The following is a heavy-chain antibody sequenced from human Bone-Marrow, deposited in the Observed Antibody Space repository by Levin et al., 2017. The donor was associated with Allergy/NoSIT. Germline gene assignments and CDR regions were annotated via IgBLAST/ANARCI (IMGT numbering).Heavy chain of an antibody. CDR2: IYYSGNT. J-gene: IGHJ3*02. Sequence: KPSETLSLTCTVSGGSMPTDGYYWSFIRLSPGKGLEWIGFIYYSGNTYYNPSLKTRVTISLDTSKKQFSLKLNSVTAADAAVYYCVRQSNSLYAFDIWGQGTRVTVSS. CDR3: VRQSNSLYAFDI. CDR1: GGSMPTDGYY. V-gene: IGHV4-31*03. D-gene: IGHD6-6*01.